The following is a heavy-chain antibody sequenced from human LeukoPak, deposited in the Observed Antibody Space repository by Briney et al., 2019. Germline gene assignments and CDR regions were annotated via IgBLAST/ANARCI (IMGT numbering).Heavy chain of an antibody. J-gene: IGHJ4*02. D-gene: IGHD3-10*01. V-gene: IGHV3-21*01. CDR3: ARYGSGSYDDFDY. CDR2: ISSSSSYI. Sequence: GGSLRLSCAASGFTFSSYSMNWVRQAPGKGLEWVSSISSSSSYIYYADSVKGRFTISRDNAKNSLYLQMNSLRVEDTAVYYCARYGSGSYDDFDYWGQGTLVSVSS. CDR1: GFTFSSYS.